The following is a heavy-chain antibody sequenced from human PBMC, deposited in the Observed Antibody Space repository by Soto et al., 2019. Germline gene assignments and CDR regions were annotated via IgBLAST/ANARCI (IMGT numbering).Heavy chain of an antibody. J-gene: IGHJ3*02. CDR1: GFTFSNYA. Sequence: EVQLLESGGGLVQPGGSLRLSCAASGFTFSNYAMSWVRQAPGKGLEWVSAISGVDSTYYADSVKGRFTISRDNSKNTLYLQMNSLRAEDTAVYYCAKDPQMATIGASAFDIWGQGTMVTVSS. CDR3: AKDPQMATIGASAFDI. CDR2: ISGVDST. D-gene: IGHD5-12*01. V-gene: IGHV3-23*01.